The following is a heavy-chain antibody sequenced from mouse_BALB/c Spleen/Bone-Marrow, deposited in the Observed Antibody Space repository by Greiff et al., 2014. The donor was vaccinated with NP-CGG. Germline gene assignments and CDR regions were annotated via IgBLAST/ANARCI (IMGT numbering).Heavy chain of an antibody. Sequence: VQLQQSGAELVKPGASVKLSCKASGFNIKDTYMHWVKQRPEQGLEWIGRIDPANGNTKYDPKFQGKATITADTSSNTAYLQLSSLTSEDTAVYYCAPYYYGSSQFAYWGQGTLVTVSA. CDR2: IDPANGNT. D-gene: IGHD1-1*01. CDR1: GFNIKDTY. V-gene: IGHV14-3*02. CDR3: APYYYGSSQFAY. J-gene: IGHJ3*01.